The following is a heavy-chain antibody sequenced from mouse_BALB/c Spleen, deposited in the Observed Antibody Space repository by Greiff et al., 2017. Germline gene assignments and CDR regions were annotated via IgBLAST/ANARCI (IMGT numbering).Heavy chain of an antibody. CDR3: ARSRGYGAMDY. V-gene: IGHV1-54*01. J-gene: IGHJ4*01. CDR2: INPGSGGT. CDR1: GYAFTNYL. D-gene: IGHD2-2*01. Sequence: QLQQSGAELVRPGTSVKVSCKASGYAFTNYLIEWVKQRPGQGLEWIGVINPGSGGTNYNEKFKGKATLTADKSSSTAYMQLSSLTSDDSAVYFCARSRGYGAMDYWGQGTSVTVSS.